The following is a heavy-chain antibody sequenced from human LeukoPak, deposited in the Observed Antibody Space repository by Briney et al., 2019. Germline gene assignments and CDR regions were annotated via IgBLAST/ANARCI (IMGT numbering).Heavy chain of an antibody. V-gene: IGHV4-34*01. J-gene: IGHJ4*02. Sequence: SETLSLTCAVYGGSFSGYYGSWIRQPPGKGLEWIGEINHSGSTNYNPSLKSRVTISVDTSKNQFSLKLSSVTAADTAVYYCARRSSHFDYWGQGTLVTVSS. CDR1: GGSFSGYY. CDR3: ARRSSHFDY. CDR2: INHSGST.